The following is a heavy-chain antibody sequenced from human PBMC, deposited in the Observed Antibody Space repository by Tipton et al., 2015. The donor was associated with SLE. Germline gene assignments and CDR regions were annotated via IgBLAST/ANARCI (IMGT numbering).Heavy chain of an antibody. V-gene: IGHV4-34*01. Sequence: TLSLTCAVYGGSFSGYYWSWIRQPPGKGLEWIGEINHSGSTNYNPSLKSRVTISVDTSKNQFSLKLSSGTAADTAVYYCARYYSNYEYFQHWGQGTLVTVSS. CDR3: ARYYSNYEYFQH. D-gene: IGHD4-11*01. CDR1: GGSFSGYY. CDR2: INHSGST. J-gene: IGHJ1*01.